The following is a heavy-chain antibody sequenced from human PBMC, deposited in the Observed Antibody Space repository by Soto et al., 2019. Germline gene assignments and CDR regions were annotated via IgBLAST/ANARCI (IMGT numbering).Heavy chain of an antibody. J-gene: IGHJ6*02. CDR3: ARGDGRRSSGFYYSYGMDV. D-gene: IGHD6-25*01. Sequence: QVQLVQSGAEVKKPGASVKVSCKASGYTFTNYYIHWVRQAPRQGLEWMGIINPSGGSTSYAQKSQGRGTMTSDTAPSTVYMELSSLRSEDTAVYYCARGDGRRSSGFYYSYGMDVWGHGTTVTVSS. CDR1: GYTFTNYY. V-gene: IGHV1-46*01. CDR2: INPSGGST.